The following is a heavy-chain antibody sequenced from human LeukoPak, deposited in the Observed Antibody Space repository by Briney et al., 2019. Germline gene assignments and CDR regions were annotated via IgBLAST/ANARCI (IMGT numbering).Heavy chain of an antibody. J-gene: IGHJ6*02. CDR2: ISSSGSTI. Sequence: GGSLRLSCAASGFTFSDYYMSWIRQAPGKGLEWVSYISSSGSTIYYADSVKGRFTISRDNAKNSLYLQMNSLRAEDTAVYYRASDTASSGYYYYYYGMDVWGQGTTVTVSS. D-gene: IGHD3-22*01. V-gene: IGHV3-11*01. CDR3: ASDTASSGYYYYYYGMDV. CDR1: GFTFSDYY.